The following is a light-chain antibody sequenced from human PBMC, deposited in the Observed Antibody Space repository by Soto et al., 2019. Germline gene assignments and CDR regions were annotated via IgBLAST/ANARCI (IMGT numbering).Light chain of an antibody. J-gene: IGLJ1*01. CDR1: SSNIGAGYG. Sequence: SLRTQPASISMAPGQMVTISGPGSSSNIGAGYGVHWYQQLPGTAPKLLIYGNSNRPSGVPDRFSGSKSGTSASPAITGLQPEDAADYYCQSYASSLSRVFGTVTKVTVL. CDR2: GNS. CDR3: QSYASSLSRV. V-gene: IGLV1-40*01.